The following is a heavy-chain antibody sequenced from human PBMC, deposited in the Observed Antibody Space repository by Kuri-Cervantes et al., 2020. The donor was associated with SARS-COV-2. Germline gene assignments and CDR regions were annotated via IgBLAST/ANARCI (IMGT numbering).Heavy chain of an antibody. CDR2: ISDTGGTT. CDR3: ARAGYDFWSGYPNYYYYGKDV. V-gene: IGHV3-23*01. D-gene: IGHD3-3*01. CDR1: GFTFTDYA. Sequence: GESLKISCAASGFTFTDYAMSWVRQAPGRGPEWVSCISDTGGTTTDADSVKGRFTISRDNSKNTVSLQMHSLRAEDTAVYYCARAGYDFWSGYPNYYYYGKDVWGQAITTVSS. J-gene: IGHJ6*02.